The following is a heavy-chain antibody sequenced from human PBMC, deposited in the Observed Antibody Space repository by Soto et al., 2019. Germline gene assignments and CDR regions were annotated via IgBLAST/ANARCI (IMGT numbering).Heavy chain of an antibody. CDR3: AKVGEGGLNVL. Sequence: QVQLQESGPGLVKPSETLSLTCTVSGGSISPYYWSWIRQPPGKGLEWIGYIYYSGTTNYNPSLRSRVTMSVDLSRNQFSLELSSMTVADTAVYYYAKVGEGGLNVLWGRGTLVTVSS. CDR2: IYYSGTT. CDR1: GGSISPYY. J-gene: IGHJ2*01. D-gene: IGHD1-26*01. V-gene: IGHV4-59*03.